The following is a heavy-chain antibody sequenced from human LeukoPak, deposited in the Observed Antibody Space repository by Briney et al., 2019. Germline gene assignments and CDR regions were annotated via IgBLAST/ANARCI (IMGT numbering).Heavy chain of an antibody. V-gene: IGHV4-59*01. CDR2: IYYSGTT. CDR1: GGSISSYY. CDR3: ARTFSGSYYYYGMDV. D-gene: IGHD1-26*01. Sequence: SVTLSLTCTVSGGSISSYYWSWIRQPPGKGLEWIGYIYYSGTTNYNPSLKSRVTISVDTSKNQFSLKLSSVTAADTAVYYCARTFSGSYYYYGMDVWGQGATVTVSS. J-gene: IGHJ6*02.